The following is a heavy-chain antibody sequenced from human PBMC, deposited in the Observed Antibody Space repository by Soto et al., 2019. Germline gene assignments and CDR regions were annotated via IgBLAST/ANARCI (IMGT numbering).Heavy chain of an antibody. Sequence: QITLKESGPTLVKPTQTLTLTCTFSGFSLSTSGVGVGWIRQPPGKALEWLALIYWDDDKRYSPSLKSRLTSTKDTSKNQVVLTMTNTDPVDTATYYCAQTDQLFLYNWFDPWGQGTLVTVSS. CDR3: AQTDQLFLYNWFDP. V-gene: IGHV2-5*02. CDR1: GFSLSTSGVG. D-gene: IGHD2-2*01. CDR2: IYWDDDK. J-gene: IGHJ5*02.